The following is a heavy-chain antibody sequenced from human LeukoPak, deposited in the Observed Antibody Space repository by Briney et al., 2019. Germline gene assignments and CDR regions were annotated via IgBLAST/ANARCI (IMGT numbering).Heavy chain of an antibody. CDR2: IYYSGST. V-gene: IGHV4-59*12. J-gene: IGHJ4*02. CDR3: ASDYYDSSGYYMFPY. CDR1: GGSISSYY. D-gene: IGHD3-22*01. Sequence: SETLSLTCTVSGGSISSYYWSWIRQPPGKGLEWIGYIYYSGSTYYNPSLKSRVTISVDRSKNQFSLKLSSVTAADTAVYYCASDYYDSSGYYMFPYWGQGTLVTVSS.